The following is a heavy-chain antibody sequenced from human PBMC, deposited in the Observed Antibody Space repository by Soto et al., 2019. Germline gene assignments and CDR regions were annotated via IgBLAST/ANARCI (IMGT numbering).Heavy chain of an antibody. CDR1: GYTFTGHY. J-gene: IGHJ4*02. V-gene: IGHV1-2*02. D-gene: IGHD5-12*01. Sequence: ASVKVSCKASGYTFTGHYIHWVRQAPEQGPEWMGEIGPESGATRYAQKFQGRVTMTRDMSITTVYMELNNLSPDDTAVYYCGRGRSGQIVVFYWGQGTPITVSS. CDR3: GRGRSGQIVVFY. CDR2: IGPESGAT.